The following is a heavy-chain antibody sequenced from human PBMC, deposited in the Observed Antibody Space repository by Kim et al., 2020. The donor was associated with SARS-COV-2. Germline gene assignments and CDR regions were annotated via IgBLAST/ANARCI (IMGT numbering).Heavy chain of an antibody. CDR3: ARDLGMGAYVEY. CDR2: IGHDGSYK. D-gene: IGHD2-8*02. V-gene: IGHV3-33*01. Sequence: GGSLRLSCTTSGFAFSEFGMHWVRQAPGKGLEWVAVIGHDGSYKCSADYMEGRFTISRDNSKNTLYLQMNSLRVEDTAVYYCARDLGMGAYVEYWGEGTL. J-gene: IGHJ4*02. CDR1: GFAFSEFG.